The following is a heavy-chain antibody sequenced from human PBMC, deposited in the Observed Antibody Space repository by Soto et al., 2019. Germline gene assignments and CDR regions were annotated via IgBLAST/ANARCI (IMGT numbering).Heavy chain of an antibody. Sequence: QVQLVESGGGVVQPGRSLRLSCAASGFTFSSYGIHWVRQAPGMGLEWVAVISNDGSNKHYADSVKGRFTISRDNSKNTLFLQMNSLRTEDTAVYYCAKVGNYFDTSGQRGGMDVWGQGTTVTVSS. CDR1: GFTFSSYG. D-gene: IGHD3-22*01. CDR2: ISNDGSNK. CDR3: AKVGNYFDTSGQRGGMDV. J-gene: IGHJ6*02. V-gene: IGHV3-30*18.